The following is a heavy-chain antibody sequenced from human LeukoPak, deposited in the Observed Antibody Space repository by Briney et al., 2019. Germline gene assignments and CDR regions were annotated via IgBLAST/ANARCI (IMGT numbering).Heavy chain of an antibody. Sequence: LTGGSLRLSCAASGFTFSSYGMHWVRQAPGKGLEWVAFIRYDGSNKYYADSVKGRFTISRDNSKNSLYLQMNSLRTEDTAVYYCARDGPQGYCSSTSCLFQHWGQGTLVTVSS. CDR1: GFTFSSYG. J-gene: IGHJ1*01. V-gene: IGHV3-30*02. CDR2: IRYDGSNK. D-gene: IGHD2-2*01. CDR3: ARDGPQGYCSSTSCLFQH.